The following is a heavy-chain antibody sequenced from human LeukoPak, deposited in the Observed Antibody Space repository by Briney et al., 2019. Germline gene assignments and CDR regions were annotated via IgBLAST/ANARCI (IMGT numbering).Heavy chain of an antibody. CDR3: ARDCRPSSGWLLTPNWFDP. D-gene: IGHD6-19*01. V-gene: IGHV3-74*01. CDR1: GFTFSSYW. CDR2: INSDGSST. J-gene: IGHJ5*02. Sequence: GSLRLSCAAAGFTFSSYWMHWVRQAPGKGLVWVSRINSDGSSTSYADSVKGRFTISRDNAKNTLYLQMNSLRAEDTAVYYCARDCRPSSGWLLTPNWFDPWGQGTLVTVSS.